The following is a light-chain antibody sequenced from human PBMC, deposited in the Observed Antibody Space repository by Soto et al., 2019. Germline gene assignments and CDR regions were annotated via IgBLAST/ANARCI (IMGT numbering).Light chain of an antibody. V-gene: IGLV2-23*01. Sequence: QSVLTQVASVSGSPGQSITISCTGPSSDVGSYNFVSWYQHHPGKAPQLIIYEGNKRPSGVSHRFSGSKSGNTASLTISGLQAEDEADYYCCSYAGGTTWVFGGGTKLTVL. CDR2: EGN. J-gene: IGLJ3*02. CDR3: CSYAGGTTWV. CDR1: SSDVGSYNF.